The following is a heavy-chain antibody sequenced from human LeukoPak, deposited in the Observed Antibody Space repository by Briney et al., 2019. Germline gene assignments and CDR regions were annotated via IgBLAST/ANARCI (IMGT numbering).Heavy chain of an antibody. CDR3: ARASGDGSGTYYPYGMAV. CDR2: VSRSSIYI. D-gene: IGHD3-10*01. J-gene: IGHJ6*04. CDR1: GFTFSSYN. V-gene: IGHV3-21*01. Sequence: TWGSLRPSCAASGFTFSSYNMNWVRQAPGKGLEGVSSVSRSSIYIYYADSVKGRFTIASETADTTLSLKMNRLGDEDTAVYYCARASGDGSGTYYPYGMAVWGEGATVTVSS.